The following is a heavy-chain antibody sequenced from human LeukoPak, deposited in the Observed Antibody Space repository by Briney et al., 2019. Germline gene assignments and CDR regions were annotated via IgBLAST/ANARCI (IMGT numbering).Heavy chain of an antibody. CDR3: SRVTSMVRGVTFDY. CDR1: GGIFSSYA. CDR2: IIPIFGTA. V-gene: IGHV1-69*13. Sequence: ASVKVSCKASGGIFSSYAMSWVRQAPGQGLEWMGGIIPIFGTANYAQKFQGRVTITADESTSTAYMELSSLRSEDTAMDYNSRVTSMVRGVTFDYWGQGTLVTVSS. D-gene: IGHD3-10*01. J-gene: IGHJ4*02.